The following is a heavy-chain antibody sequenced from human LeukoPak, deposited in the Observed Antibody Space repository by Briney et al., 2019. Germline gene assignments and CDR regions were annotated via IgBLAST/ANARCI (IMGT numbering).Heavy chain of an antibody. CDR1: GYTFTSYD. CDR3: ARDRANGVCFDY. D-gene: IGHD2-8*01. Sequence: ASVKVSCKASGYTFTSYDINWLRQATGQGLEWMGWMNPNSGNTGYAQKFQGRVTMTRNTSISTAYMELSSLRSEDTAVYYCARDRANGVCFDYWGQGTQVTVSS. V-gene: IGHV1-8*01. J-gene: IGHJ4*02. CDR2: MNPNSGNT.